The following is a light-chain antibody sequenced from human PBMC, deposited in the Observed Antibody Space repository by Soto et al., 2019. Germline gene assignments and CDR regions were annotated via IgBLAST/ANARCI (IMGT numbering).Light chain of an antibody. CDR1: QNIIKY. J-gene: IGKJ4*01. Sequence: DLQMTQSPSSLSASVGDSVTITCRASQNIIKYLNWYQQKPGKAPKLLIYAASSLQSGVPSRFSGSGSETDFTLTISSLQPEDFATYYCQQSYTSPPTFGGGTKVELK. CDR3: QQSYTSPPT. V-gene: IGKV1-39*01. CDR2: AAS.